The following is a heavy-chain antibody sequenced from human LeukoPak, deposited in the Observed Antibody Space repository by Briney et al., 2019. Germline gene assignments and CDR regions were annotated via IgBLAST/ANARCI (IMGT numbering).Heavy chain of an antibody. Sequence: ASVKVSCKASGYTFTSYDINWVRQATGQGLEWMGWMNPNSGNTGYAQKFQGRVTMTRNTSISTAYMELSSLRSEDTAVYYCARRRGCSYGFLIDYWGQGTLVTVSS. CDR1: GYTFTSYD. CDR3: ARRRGCSYGFLIDY. CDR2: MNPNSGNT. D-gene: IGHD5-18*01. J-gene: IGHJ4*02. V-gene: IGHV1-8*01.